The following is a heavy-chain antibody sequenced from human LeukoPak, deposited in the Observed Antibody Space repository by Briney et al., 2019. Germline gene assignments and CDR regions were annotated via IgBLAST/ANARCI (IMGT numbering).Heavy chain of an antibody. J-gene: IGHJ4*02. V-gene: IGHV1-2*06. CDR2: INPNSGGT. CDR1: GYTFTGYY. D-gene: IGHD3-22*01. Sequence: GASVKVSCKASGYTFTGYYMHWVRQAPGQGLEWMGRINPNSGGTNYARKFQGRVTMTRDTSISTAYMELSRLRSDDTAVYYCASTSSTPSIDSSGYYYWGQGTLVTVSS. CDR3: ASTSSTPSIDSSGYYY.